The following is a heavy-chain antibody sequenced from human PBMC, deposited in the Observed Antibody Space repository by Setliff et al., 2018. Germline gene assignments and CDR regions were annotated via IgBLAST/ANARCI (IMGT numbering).Heavy chain of an antibody. CDR3: AKGGSDFWSELDY. D-gene: IGHD3-3*01. V-gene: IGHV1-69*06. CDR1: GYTFTSYD. J-gene: IGHJ4*02. CDR2: IIPIFGTA. Sequence: SVKVSCKASGYTFTSYDINWVRQATGQGLEWMGGIIPIFGTANYAQKFQGRVTITADKSTSTAYMELSSLRSEDTAVYYCAKGGSDFWSELDYWGQGTLVTVSS.